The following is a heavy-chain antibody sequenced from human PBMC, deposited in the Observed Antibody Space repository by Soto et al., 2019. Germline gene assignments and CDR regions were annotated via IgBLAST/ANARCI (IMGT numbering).Heavy chain of an antibody. J-gene: IGHJ6*02. CDR1: GYTLTELS. CDR2: FDPEDGET. D-gene: IGHD1-26*01. V-gene: IGHV1-24*01. CDR3: ATRSYQPLYYYYGMDV. Sequence: GASVKVSCKVSGYTLTELSMHWVRQAPGKGLEWMGGFDPEDGETIYAQKFQGRVTMTEDTSTETDYMELSSLRSEEKAVYYCATRSYQPLYYYYGMDVWGQGTTVTVSS.